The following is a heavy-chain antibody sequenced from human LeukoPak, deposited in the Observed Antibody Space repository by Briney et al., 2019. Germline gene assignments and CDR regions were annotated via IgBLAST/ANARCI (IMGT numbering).Heavy chain of an antibody. CDR2: IYYSGST. J-gene: IGHJ6*03. CDR1: GGSISSSSYY. CDR3: ARDRVGATLMGRRENYYYMDV. Sequence: PSETLSLTCTVSGGSISSSSYYWSWIRQPPGKGLEWIGYIYYSGSTNYNPSLKSRVTISVDTSKNQFSLKLSSVTAADTAVYYCARDRVGATLMGRRENYYYMDVWGKGTTVTVSS. V-gene: IGHV4-61*01. D-gene: IGHD1-26*01.